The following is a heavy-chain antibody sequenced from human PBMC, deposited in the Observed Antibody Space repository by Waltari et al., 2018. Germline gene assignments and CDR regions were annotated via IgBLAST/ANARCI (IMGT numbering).Heavy chain of an antibody. CDR3: ARDSLEAFDI. CDR2: IYYSGST. CDR1: GGSISSYY. J-gene: IGHJ3*02. Sequence: QVQLQESGPGLVKPSETLSLTCTVSGGSISSYYWSWIRQPPGKGLEWIGYIYYSGSTNYNPSLKSRVTISVDTSKNQFSLKLSSVTAADTAVYYCARDSLEAFDIWGQGTMVTVSS. D-gene: IGHD3-16*02. V-gene: IGHV4-59*01.